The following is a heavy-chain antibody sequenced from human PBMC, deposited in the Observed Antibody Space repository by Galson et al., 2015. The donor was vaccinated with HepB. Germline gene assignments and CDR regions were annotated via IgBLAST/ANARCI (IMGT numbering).Heavy chain of an antibody. V-gene: IGHV5-51*01. CDR3: ARQGYYYYYGMDV. J-gene: IGHJ6*02. Sequence: QSGAEVKKPGESLKISCKGSGYSFTTYWIGWVRQMPGKGLEWMGIIYSDDSDTRYSPSFQGQVTISADKSISTAYLQWSSLKASDTAMYYCARQGYYYYYGMDVWGQGTTVTVSS. CDR1: GYSFTTYW. CDR2: IYSDDSDT.